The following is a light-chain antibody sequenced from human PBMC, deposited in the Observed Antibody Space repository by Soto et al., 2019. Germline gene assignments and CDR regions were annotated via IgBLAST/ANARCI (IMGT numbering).Light chain of an antibody. CDR2: GAS. J-gene: IGKJ1*01. CDR1: QSVSSS. Sequence: EIVMTQSPATLSVSPGERATLSCRASQSVSSSLFWYQQKPGQAPRLLIYGASTRATGIPDRFSGSGSGTEFTLTISRLQSEDFAVYYCQQYNSWPRTFGQGTKVEIK. CDR3: QQYNSWPRT. V-gene: IGKV3-15*01.